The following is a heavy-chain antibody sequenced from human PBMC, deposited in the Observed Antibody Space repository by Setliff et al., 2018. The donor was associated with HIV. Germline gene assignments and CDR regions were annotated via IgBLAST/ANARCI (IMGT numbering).Heavy chain of an antibody. D-gene: IGHD2-15*01. J-gene: IGHJ4*02. CDR1: GYTFTNYD. CDR2: LNPTSGNT. Sequence: GASVKVSCKASGYTFTNYDINWVRQAAGQGLEWMGWLNPTSGNTGSAQRFQGRVTMTRNTSISIAYMELSNLRSEDTAVYYCARGAPGRSCSGGSCSYFDYWGQGTLVTVSS. CDR3: ARGAPGRSCSGGSCSYFDY. V-gene: IGHV1-8*02.